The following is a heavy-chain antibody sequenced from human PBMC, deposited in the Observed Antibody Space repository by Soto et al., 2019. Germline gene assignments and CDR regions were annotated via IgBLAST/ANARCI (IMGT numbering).Heavy chain of an antibody. J-gene: IGHJ2*01. D-gene: IGHD3-16*02. V-gene: IGHV4-31*03. CDR3: ARVYYDYIWGSYRRPYWYFDL. CDR1: GGSISSGGYY. Sequence: QVQLQESGPGLVKPSQTLSLTCTVSGGSISSGGYYWSWFRQHPGKGLEWIGYIYYSGSTYYNPSRKSRFTISVDTSKNQFSLKLSSVTAADTAVYYCARVYYDYIWGSYRRPYWYFDLWGRGTLVTVSS. CDR2: IYYSGST.